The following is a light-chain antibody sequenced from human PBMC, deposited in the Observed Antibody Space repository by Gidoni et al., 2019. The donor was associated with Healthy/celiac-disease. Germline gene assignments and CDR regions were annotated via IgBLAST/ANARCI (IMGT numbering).Light chain of an antibody. CDR2: AAS. CDR3: QQLSSSPLT. Sequence: DIQLTQSPSFLSASVGDRVTITCRASQGISSYLAWYQQKPGKAPKLLIYAASTLQGGVPSRFSGSGSGTEFTLTISSLQPEDFATYSCQQLSSSPLTFGPGIKVDIK. J-gene: IGKJ3*01. CDR1: QGISSY. V-gene: IGKV1-9*01.